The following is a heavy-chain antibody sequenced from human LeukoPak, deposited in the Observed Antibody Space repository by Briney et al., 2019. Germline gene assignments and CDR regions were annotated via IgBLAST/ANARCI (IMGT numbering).Heavy chain of an antibody. CDR1: GFTFSSYA. CDR3: ARVSGYGDSYYFDC. Sequence: PGGSLRLSCAASGFTFSSYAMHWVRQAPGKGLEYVSAISSNGGSTYYANSVKGRFTISRDNSKNTLYLQMGSLRAEDIAVYYCARVSGYGDSYYFDCWGQGTLVTVSS. D-gene: IGHD4-17*01. CDR2: ISSNGGST. J-gene: IGHJ4*02. V-gene: IGHV3-64*01.